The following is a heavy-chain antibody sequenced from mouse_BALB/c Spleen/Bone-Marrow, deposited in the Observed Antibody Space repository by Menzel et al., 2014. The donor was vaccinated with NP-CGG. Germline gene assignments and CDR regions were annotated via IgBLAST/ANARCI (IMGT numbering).Heavy chain of an antibody. CDR3: SRRAHYFGSGLDY. CDR2: ILPGSGNT. J-gene: IGHJ2*01. D-gene: IGHD1-1*01. CDR1: GYIFSSYW. V-gene: IGHV1-9*01. Sequence: LEESGAELMKPGASVTISCKATGYIFSSYWLEWIKQRPGHGLEWIWEILPGSGNTNYNEKFRDKATFTAETSSNIAYMQLSSLTSEDSAVYYCSRRAHYFGSGLDYWGQGTTLTVSS.